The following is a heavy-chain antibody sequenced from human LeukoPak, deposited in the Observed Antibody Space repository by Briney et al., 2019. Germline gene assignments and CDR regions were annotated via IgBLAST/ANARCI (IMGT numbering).Heavy chain of an antibody. Sequence: ASVKVSCKASGYTFTGYYMHWVRQAPGQGLELMGLINPKSGGTDYAHKFQGKGSMTRPTSISTAYMELSRLRSDETAVYYCAREEEWEQPGKDYHYYYMYVWGKGTTVTVSS. V-gene: IGHV1-2*07. J-gene: IGHJ6*03. CDR2: INPKSGGT. CDR3: AREEEWEQPGKDYHYYYMYV. CDR1: GYTFTGYY. D-gene: IGHD1-26*01.